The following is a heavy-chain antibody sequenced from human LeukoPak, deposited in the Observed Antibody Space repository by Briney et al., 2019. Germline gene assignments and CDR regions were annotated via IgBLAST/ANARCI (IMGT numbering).Heavy chain of an antibody. CDR1: GFGFSSFS. CDR3: ARLRRTSDSSGYYYYYDY. Sequence: GGSLRLSCAASGFGFSSFSFNWIRQAPGKGLEWVSSITPTTSYIYYADSVRGRFTISRENAKNSLYLQMNSLRAEDTAVYYCARLRRTSDSSGYYYYYDYWGQGTLVTVSS. CDR2: ITPTTSYI. J-gene: IGHJ4*02. D-gene: IGHD3-22*01. V-gene: IGHV3-21*01.